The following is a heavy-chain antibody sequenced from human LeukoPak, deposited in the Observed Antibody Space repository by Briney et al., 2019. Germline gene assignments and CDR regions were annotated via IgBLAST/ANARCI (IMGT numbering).Heavy chain of an antibody. D-gene: IGHD2-2*01. CDR3: ARGNWGYCSSTSCYAGFDWFDP. CDR2: INPNSGGA. Sequence: ASVKVSSTASGYTFTDYYMHWVRQAPGHGHEWMGWINPNSGGANYAQKFQDRVTMTRDTSISTAYMELSRLRSDDTAVYYCARGNWGYCSSTSCYAGFDWFDPWGQGTLVTVSS. CDR1: GYTFTDYY. J-gene: IGHJ5*02. V-gene: IGHV1-2*02.